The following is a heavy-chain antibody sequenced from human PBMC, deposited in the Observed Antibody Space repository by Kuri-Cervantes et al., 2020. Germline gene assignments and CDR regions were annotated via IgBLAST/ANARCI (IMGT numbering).Heavy chain of an antibody. V-gene: IGHV1-69*06. J-gene: IGHJ4*02. CDR3: ATDVGYCSGGSCSLGGWFDY. D-gene: IGHD2-15*01. Sequence: SVKVSCKASGYTFSSYAISWVRQAPGQGLEWMGGIIPIFGTANYAQKFQGRVTITADRSTSTAYMELSSLRSEDTAVYYCATDVGYCSGGSCSLGGWFDYWGQGTLVTVSS. CDR1: GYTFSSYA. CDR2: IIPIFGTA.